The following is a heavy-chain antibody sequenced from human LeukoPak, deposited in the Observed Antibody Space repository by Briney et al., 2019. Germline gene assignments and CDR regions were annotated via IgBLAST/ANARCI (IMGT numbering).Heavy chain of an antibody. CDR1: GYTLTELS. CDR2: FDPEDGET. D-gene: IGHD1-26*01. CDR3: ATVRTVGATKLEEEPYDAFDI. Sequence: GASVKVSCKVSGYTLTELSMHWVRQAPGKGLEGLGGFDPEDGETIYAQKFPGRVTMTEDTSTDTAYMELSSLRSEDTAVYYCATVRTVGATKLEEEPYDAFDIWGQGTMVTVSS. V-gene: IGHV1-24*01. J-gene: IGHJ3*02.